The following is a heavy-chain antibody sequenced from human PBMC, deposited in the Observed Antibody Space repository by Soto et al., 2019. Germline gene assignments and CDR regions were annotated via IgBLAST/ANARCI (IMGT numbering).Heavy chain of an antibody. V-gene: IGHV4-4*02. D-gene: IGHD4-4*01. CDR1: SGSISSSNW. CDR3: ASGTPLRVTSALYYYYYMDV. Sequence: QVQLQESGPGLVKPSGTLSLTCAVSSGSISSSNWWSWVRQPPGKGLEWIGEIYHSGSTNYNPSLQRRVTRSVDKSKNQFSLRLSSVTAADTAVYYCASGTPLRVTSALYYYYYMDVWGKGTTVTVSS. J-gene: IGHJ6*03. CDR2: IYHSGST.